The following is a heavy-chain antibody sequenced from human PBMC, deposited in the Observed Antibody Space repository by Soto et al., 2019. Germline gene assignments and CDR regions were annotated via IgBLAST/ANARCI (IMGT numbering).Heavy chain of an antibody. V-gene: IGHV5-51*01. CDR1: GYSFTSYW. D-gene: IGHD2-15*01. CDR2: IYPGDSDT. Sequence: ESLKISCKGSGYSFTSYWIGWVRQMPGKGLEWMGIIYPGDSDTRYSPSFQGQVTISADKSISTAYLQWSSLKASDAAMYYCARQVGWSGGSCYRGYYGMGVWGQGTKVTVCS. CDR3: ARQVGWSGGSCYRGYYGMGV. J-gene: IGHJ6*02.